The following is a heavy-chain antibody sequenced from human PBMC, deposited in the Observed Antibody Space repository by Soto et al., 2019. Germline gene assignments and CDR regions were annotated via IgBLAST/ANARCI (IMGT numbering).Heavy chain of an antibody. V-gene: IGHV4-31*03. D-gene: IGHD3-16*01. CDR3: ARVGLRLGDYFDY. CDR1: GGSISSGAYY. J-gene: IGHJ4*02. Sequence: QVQLQESGPGLVKPSQTLSLTCTVSGGSISSGAYYWSWIRQHPGKGLEWIGYIYYSGNTYYNPSLTSRGAISVDTSKNPFSLKLSSVTAADSAVYYCARVGLRLGDYFDYWGQGTLVSVSS. CDR2: IYYSGNT.